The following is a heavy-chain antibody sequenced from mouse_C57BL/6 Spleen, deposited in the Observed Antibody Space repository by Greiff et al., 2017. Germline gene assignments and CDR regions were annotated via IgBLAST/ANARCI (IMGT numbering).Heavy chain of an antibody. CDR3: ARSHDGYLWYFDV. Sequence: VQLQQSGPELVKPGASVKISCKASGYAFSSSWMNWVKQRPGKGLEWIGRIYPGDGDTNYNGKFKGKATLTADKSSSTAYMQLSSLTSEDSAVYFCARSHDGYLWYFDVWGTGTTVTVSS. CDR1: GYAFSSSW. D-gene: IGHD2-3*01. V-gene: IGHV1-82*01. J-gene: IGHJ1*03. CDR2: IYPGDGDT.